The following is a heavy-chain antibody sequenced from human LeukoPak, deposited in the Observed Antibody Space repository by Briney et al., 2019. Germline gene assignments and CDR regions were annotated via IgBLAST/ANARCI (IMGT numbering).Heavy chain of an antibody. J-gene: IGHJ3*02. CDR3: ARGAFDI. Sequence: SETLSLTCAVYGGSLRGYYWSWIRKPPGKGLEWIGESNHSGSTNYNPSLKSRVTISVDTSKNQFSLKLSSVTAADTAFYYCARGAFDIWGQGTMVTVSS. CDR2: SNHSGST. V-gene: IGHV4-34*01. CDR1: GGSLRGYY.